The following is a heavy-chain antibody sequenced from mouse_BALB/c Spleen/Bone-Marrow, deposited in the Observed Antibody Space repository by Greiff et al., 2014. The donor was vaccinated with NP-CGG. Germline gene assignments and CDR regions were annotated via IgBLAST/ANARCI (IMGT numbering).Heavy chain of an antibody. V-gene: IGHV1S34*01. Sequence: LVKTGASVKISCKASGYSFTGYYMHWVKQSHGTSLEWIGYISCYNGATSYNQKFKGKATFTVDPSSSTAYMQFNSLTTEDSAVYNGARSGGAYVYDWGYSFAYWGQGTTPTVSS. D-gene: IGHD2-2*01. J-gene: IGHJ2*01. CDR1: GYSFTGYY. CDR3: ARSGGAYVYDWGYSFAY. CDR2: ISCYNGAT.